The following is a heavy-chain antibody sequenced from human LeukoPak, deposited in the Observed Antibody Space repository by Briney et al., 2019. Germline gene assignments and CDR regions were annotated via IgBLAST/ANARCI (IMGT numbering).Heavy chain of an antibody. J-gene: IGHJ4*02. Sequence: GGSLRLSCVASGFTFSSHGMSWVRQAPGKGLEWVSGIIPSGHTTYYADSVRGRFTISRDNSRNTVYLQMNSLRAEDTAVYYCAKDDRWLQFCCWGQGTLVTVSA. CDR2: IIPSGHTT. CDR3: AKDDRWLQFCC. CDR1: GFTFSSHG. V-gene: IGHV3-23*01. D-gene: IGHD5-24*01.